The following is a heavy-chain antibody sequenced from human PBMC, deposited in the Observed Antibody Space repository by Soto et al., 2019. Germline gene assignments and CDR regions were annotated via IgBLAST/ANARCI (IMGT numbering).Heavy chain of an antibody. D-gene: IGHD2-21*02. CDR1: GFSFSDYS. Sequence: LVESGGGLVYPGGSLRLSCVASGFSFSDYSMNWVRQAPGKGLQWVSYISSSSDNTYYADSGKGRFTVSRDNAKNAVFLQMNSLRDDDTATYYCARLPKGSLVTAWGKGTRVTVSS. J-gene: IGHJ4*02. V-gene: IGHV3-48*02. CDR2: ISSSSDNT. CDR3: ARLPKGSLVTA.